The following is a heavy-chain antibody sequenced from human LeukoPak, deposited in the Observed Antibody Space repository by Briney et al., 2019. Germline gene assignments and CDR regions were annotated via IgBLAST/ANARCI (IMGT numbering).Heavy chain of an antibody. CDR2: ISAYNGNT. CDR3: ARESCSSTSCYGMDV. Sequence: ASVKVSCKASGYTFTSYGISWVRQAPGQGLEWMEWISAYNGNTNYAQKLQGRVTMTTDTSTSTAYMELRSLRSDDTAVYYCARESCSSTSCYGMDVWGQGTTVTVSS. D-gene: IGHD2-2*01. J-gene: IGHJ6*02. V-gene: IGHV1-18*01. CDR1: GYTFTSYG.